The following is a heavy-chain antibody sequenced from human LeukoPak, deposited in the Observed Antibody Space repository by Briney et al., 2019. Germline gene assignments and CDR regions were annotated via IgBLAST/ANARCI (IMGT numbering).Heavy chain of an antibody. CDR1: GFTFSSYG. Sequence: PGRSLRLSCAASGFTFSSYGMHWVRQAPGKGLEWVAVISYDGSNKYYADSVKGRFTISRDNSKNTLYLQMNSLRAEDTAVYYCARFNYYGTGALFDYWGQGTLVAVSS. J-gene: IGHJ4*02. CDR2: ISYDGSNK. V-gene: IGHV3-30*03. D-gene: IGHD3-10*01. CDR3: ARFNYYGTGALFDY.